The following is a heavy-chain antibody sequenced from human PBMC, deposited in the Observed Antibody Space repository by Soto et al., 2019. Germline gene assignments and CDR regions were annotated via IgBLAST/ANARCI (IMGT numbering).Heavy chain of an antibody. J-gene: IGHJ4*02. CDR1: GGSNSRYY. D-gene: IGHD3-9*01. CDR2: IYYSGST. Sequence: PSGTLSLTCTVSGGSNSRYYWSWIRQPTGKGLEWIGSIYYSGSTNYNPSLKSRVTISVDTSRNQFSLKLSSVTAADTAVYYCARQLSLRYFDWLSSYYFDYWGQGTPVTVSS. CDR3: ARQLSLRYFDWLSSYYFDY. V-gene: IGHV4-59*08.